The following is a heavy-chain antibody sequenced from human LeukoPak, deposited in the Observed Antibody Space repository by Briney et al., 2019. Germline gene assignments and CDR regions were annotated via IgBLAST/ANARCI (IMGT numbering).Heavy chain of an antibody. CDR3: ARIYSGYLDI. CDR2: ISHSGIT. CDR1: GGSISSGGYY. V-gene: IGHV4-30-2*01. J-gene: IGHJ3*02. D-gene: IGHD5-12*01. Sequence: PSETLSLTCTVSGGSISSGGYYWSRIRQPPGKGIEWVGYISHSGITYYNPYLKSRVTISLDRSKNLFSLNLSSVTAADTAVYYCARIYSGYLDIWGQGTMVTVSS.